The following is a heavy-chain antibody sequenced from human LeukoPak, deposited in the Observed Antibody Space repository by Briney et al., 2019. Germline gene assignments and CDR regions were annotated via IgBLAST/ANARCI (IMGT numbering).Heavy chain of an antibody. CDR1: GFTFSSYA. V-gene: IGHV3-64D*09. J-gene: IGHJ4*02. Sequence: PGGSLRLSCSASGFTFSSYAMDWVRQAPGKGLGYVSGISSNGGTKYYADSVKARFTISRDNSKNTLYLQMSSLRAEDTAVYYCVKGGEWLLSYFDYWGQGTLVTVSS. D-gene: IGHD3-3*01. CDR3: VKGGEWLLSYFDY. CDR2: ISSNGGTK.